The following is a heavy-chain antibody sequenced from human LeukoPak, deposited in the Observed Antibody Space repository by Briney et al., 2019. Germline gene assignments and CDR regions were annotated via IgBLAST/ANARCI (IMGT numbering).Heavy chain of an antibody. CDR1: GYAIISGGFS. J-gene: IGHJ5*02. Sequence: SETLSLSCTVSGYAIISGGFSWNWIRQPPGKGLEWIGCIYDRGPAHYNPSLKSRFTISVDRPKNQFFLNVTSLTAADTAVYYCARSRQASGLFSSWGQGTLVVVSS. D-gene: IGHD3-10*01. CDR3: ARSRQASGLFSS. CDR2: IYDRGPA. V-gene: IGHV4-30-2*01.